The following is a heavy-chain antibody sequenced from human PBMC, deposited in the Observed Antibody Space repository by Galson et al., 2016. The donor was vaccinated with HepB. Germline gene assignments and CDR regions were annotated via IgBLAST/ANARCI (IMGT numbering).Heavy chain of an antibody. D-gene: IGHD3-16*01. CDR3: AREGGDAFDI. J-gene: IGHJ3*02. V-gene: IGHV1-69*13. CDR1: GGTFSSYA. CDR2: IIPIFGTA. Sequence: SVKVSCKASGGTFSSYAISWVRQAPGQGLEWMGGIIPIFGTANYAQKFQGRVTITADESTSTAYLELSSLRSDDTAVYYCAREGGDAFDIWGQGTMVTVSS.